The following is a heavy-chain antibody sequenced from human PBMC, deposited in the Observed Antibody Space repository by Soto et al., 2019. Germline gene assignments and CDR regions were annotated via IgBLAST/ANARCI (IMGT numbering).Heavy chain of an antibody. CDR2: IIPILGSA. CDR3: ASRERVDAFDI. CDR1: GGTFSSYA. J-gene: IGHJ3*02. Sequence: QVQLVQSGAEVKKPGSSVKVSCKASGGTFSSYAITWVRQAPGQGLEWMGGIIPILGSANYAQKFQDRVTITADESTSTTYLELSSLRSEDAAVYYCASRERVDAFDIWGHGTMVTVSS. V-gene: IGHV1-69*01. D-gene: IGHD1-26*01.